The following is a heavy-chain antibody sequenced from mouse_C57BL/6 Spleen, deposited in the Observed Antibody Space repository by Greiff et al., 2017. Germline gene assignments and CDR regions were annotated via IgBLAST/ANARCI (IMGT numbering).Heavy chain of an antibody. D-gene: IGHD2-4*01. J-gene: IGHJ2*01. V-gene: IGHV14-2*01. CDR3: AIPPYDYDGVDY. CDR2: IDPEDGET. CDR1: GFNINDYY. Sequence: EVKLVESGAELVKPGASVKLSCTASGFNINDYYMHWVKQRTEQGLEWIGRIDPEDGETKYAPKFQGKATLTADTSSNTAYLQLSSLTSEDTAVYYCAIPPYDYDGVDYWGQGTTLTVSS.